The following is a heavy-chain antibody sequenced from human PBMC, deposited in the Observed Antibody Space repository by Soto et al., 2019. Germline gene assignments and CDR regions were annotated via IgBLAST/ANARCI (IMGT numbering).Heavy chain of an antibody. CDR3: SRRSSGWYFDY. V-gene: IGHV3-23*01. CDR2: ISGSGGST. CDR1: GFTFSSYA. D-gene: IGHD6-19*01. J-gene: IGHJ4*02. Sequence: EVQLLESGGGLVQPGGSLRLSCAASGFTFSSYAMSWVRQAPGKGLEWVSVISGSGGSTYYADSVKGRFTISRDNTKNTLYLQMNSLRAEDTAVYYCSRRSSGWYFDYWGQGTLVTVSS.